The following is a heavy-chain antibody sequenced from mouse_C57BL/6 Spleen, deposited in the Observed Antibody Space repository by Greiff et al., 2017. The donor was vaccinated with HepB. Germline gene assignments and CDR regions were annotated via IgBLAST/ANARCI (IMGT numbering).Heavy chain of an antibody. J-gene: IGHJ1*03. CDR3: ARSSLYYGSSSDWYFDV. V-gene: IGHV1-64*01. CDR2: IHPNSGST. Sequence: QVQLQQPGAELVKPGASVKLSCKASGYTFTSYWMHWVKQRPGQGLEWIGMIHPNSGSTNYNEKFKSKATLTVDKSSSTAYMQLSSLTSEDSAVYYCARSSLYYGSSSDWYFDVWGTGTTVTVSS. CDR1: GYTFTSYW. D-gene: IGHD1-1*01.